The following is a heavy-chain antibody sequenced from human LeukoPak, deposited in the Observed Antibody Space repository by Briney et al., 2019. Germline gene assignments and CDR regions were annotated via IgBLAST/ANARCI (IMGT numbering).Heavy chain of an antibody. CDR3: ARQTPVAGTFDY. V-gene: IGHV4-39*01. CDR2: IYYSGST. J-gene: IGHJ4*02. Sequence: SETLSLTCTVSGGSISSSSYYWGWIRQPPGKGLEWLGSIYYSGSTYYNPSLKSRVTISVDTSKNQFSLKLSSVTAADTAVYYYARQTPVAGTFDYWGQGTLVTVSS. CDR1: GGSISSSSYY. D-gene: IGHD6-19*01.